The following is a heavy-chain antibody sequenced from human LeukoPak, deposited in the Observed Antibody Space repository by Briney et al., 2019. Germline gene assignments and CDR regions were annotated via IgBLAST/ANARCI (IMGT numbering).Heavy chain of an antibody. V-gene: IGHV4-59*01. CDR3: AREYSSSSGKTFDI. J-gene: IGHJ3*02. D-gene: IGHD6-6*01. CDR2: TYYSGST. Sequence: SETLSLTCTVSGGSISSYYWSWIRQPPGKGLEWIGHTYYSGSTNYNPSLKSRVTISVDTSKNQFSLKLSSVTAADTAVYYCAREYSSSSGKTFDIWGQGTMVTVSS. CDR1: GGSISSYY.